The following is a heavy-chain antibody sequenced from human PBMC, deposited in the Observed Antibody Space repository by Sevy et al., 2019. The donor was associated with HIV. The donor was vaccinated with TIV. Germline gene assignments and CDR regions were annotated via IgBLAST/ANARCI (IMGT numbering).Heavy chain of an antibody. V-gene: IGHV3-23*01. D-gene: IGHD2-8*01. CDR3: AREGCTRPHDY. CDR2: ISFGCGKI. J-gene: IGHJ4*02. Sequence: GGSLRLSCAASGFAFYDYSMSWIRLAPGKGLEWVATISFGCGKINYADSVKGRFTISRDNSKNSFYLQMDNLRVEDTALHYCAREGCTRPHDYWGQGTRVTVSS. CDR1: GFAFYDYS.